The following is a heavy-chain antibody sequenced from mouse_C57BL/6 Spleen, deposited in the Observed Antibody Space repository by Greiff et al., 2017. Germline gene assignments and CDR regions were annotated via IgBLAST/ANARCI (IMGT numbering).Heavy chain of an antibody. CDR2: IYPGSGNT. CDR1: GYSFTSYY. Sequence: QVQLKESGPELVKPGASVKISCKASGYSFTSYYIHWVKQRPGQGLEWIGWIYPGSGNTKYNEKFKGKATLTADTSSSTAYMQLSSLTSEDSAVYYCARSVFDYWGQGTSVTVSS. V-gene: IGHV1-66*01. J-gene: IGHJ4*01. CDR3: ARSVFDY.